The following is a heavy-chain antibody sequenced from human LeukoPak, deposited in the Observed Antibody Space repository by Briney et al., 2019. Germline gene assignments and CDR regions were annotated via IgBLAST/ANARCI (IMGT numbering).Heavy chain of an antibody. D-gene: IGHD3-22*01. V-gene: IGHV4-31*03. CDR1: DGSFSSGAYY. CDR2: IHYSGST. J-gene: IGHJ5*02. Sequence: SQNLSLTCTVSDGSFSSGAYYWSWIRQLPGKGLEWIGYIHYSGSTYYNPSLKSRVSISIDTSKNQLSLKLSSVTAADTAFYYCARGSGYDSRGFYYGGFDPWGQGTLVTVSS. CDR3: ARGSGYDSRGFYYGGFDP.